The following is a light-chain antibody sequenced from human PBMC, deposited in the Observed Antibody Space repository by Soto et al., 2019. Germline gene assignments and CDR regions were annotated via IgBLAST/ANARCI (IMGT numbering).Light chain of an antibody. V-gene: IGKV1-17*01. CDR1: RDVGSD. CDR2: AAS. J-gene: IGKJ5*01. Sequence: DIQMTQSPSSLSASVGEKIIITFGASRDVGSDVSWYQQKPGQAPKLLIYAASNLYTGVPSRFSGSGYGTDFTLTISSLQPEDFATYYCQQANSFPITFGQGTRLEIK. CDR3: QQANSFPIT.